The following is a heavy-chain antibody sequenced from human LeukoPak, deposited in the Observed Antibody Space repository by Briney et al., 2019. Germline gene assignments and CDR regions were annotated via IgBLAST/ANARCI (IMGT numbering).Heavy chain of an antibody. CDR1: GFTFSSYA. CDR3: AKDRWAARIIIDASDI. Sequence: GGSLRLSCAASGFTFSSYAMSWVRQAPGKGLDGVSSISGNGGSTYYAVSVQGRFTISRDNSKNTLYLQMNSLKVEDTAVYYCAKDRWAARIIIDASDIWGQGTMVTVSS. CDR2: ISGNGGST. J-gene: IGHJ3*02. D-gene: IGHD6-6*01. V-gene: IGHV3-23*01.